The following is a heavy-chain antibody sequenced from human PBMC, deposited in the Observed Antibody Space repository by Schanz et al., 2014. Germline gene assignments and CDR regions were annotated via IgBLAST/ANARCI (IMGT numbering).Heavy chain of an antibody. J-gene: IGHJ4*02. CDR2: ISCYNGDT. D-gene: IGHD3-10*01. V-gene: IGHV1-18*01. Sequence: QVQLVQSGVEVKRPGASVSVSCKASGYSFTDYAIHWVRQAPGQGLEWMGWISCYNGDTNYAPKFQDRVTMTTDTSTGITSLELRNLKSDDTAVYYCVRDRVSFVRGPLGVDWGQGTQVIVSS. CDR3: VRDRVSFVRGPLGVD. CDR1: GYSFTDYA.